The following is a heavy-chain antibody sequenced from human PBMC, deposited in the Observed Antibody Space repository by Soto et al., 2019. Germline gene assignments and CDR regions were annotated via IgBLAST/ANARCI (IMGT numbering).Heavy chain of an antibody. CDR1: GDSVSSKTAT. V-gene: IGHV6-1*01. CDR3: ARDGSGFHWYFDL. D-gene: IGHD6-19*01. Sequence: QVQLQQSGPGLVKPSQTLSLICAISGDSVSSKTATWNWIRQSPSRGLEWLGRTYYRSKWYNDYAVAVKSRVVITPDTSKNQLSLPLNSVTPDDAAVYFCARDGSGFHWYFDLCGRGTLVTVSS. J-gene: IGHJ2*01. CDR2: TYYRSKWYN.